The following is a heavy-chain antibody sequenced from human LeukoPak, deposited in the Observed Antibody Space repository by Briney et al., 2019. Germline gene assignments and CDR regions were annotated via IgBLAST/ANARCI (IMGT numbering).Heavy chain of an antibody. D-gene: IGHD5-12*01. CDR3: ARAGSGYDSTSHYFYYMDV. V-gene: IGHV3-7*01. CDR2: IKQDGSEK. Sequence: RPGGSLRLSCAASGFTFSSYWMNWVRQAPGKGLEWVANIKQDGSEKYYVESVKGRFTISRDNAKNSLYLQMNSLRAEDTAVYYCARAGSGYDSTSHYFYYMDVWGKGGTVTVSS. J-gene: IGHJ6*03. CDR1: GFTFSSYW.